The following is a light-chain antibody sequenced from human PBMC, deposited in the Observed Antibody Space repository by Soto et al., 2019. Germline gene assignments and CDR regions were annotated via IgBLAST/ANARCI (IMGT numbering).Light chain of an antibody. Sequence: QSALTQPASVSGSPGQSISISCTGTSSDVGGYNYVSWYQQHPGKAPKLMIYDVSNRPSRVSNRFSGSKSGNTASLTISGLQAEDEAYYYCSSSTSSSALFGTGTKLTVL. CDR2: DVS. V-gene: IGLV2-14*01. CDR3: SSSTSSSAL. J-gene: IGLJ1*01. CDR1: SSDVGGYNY.